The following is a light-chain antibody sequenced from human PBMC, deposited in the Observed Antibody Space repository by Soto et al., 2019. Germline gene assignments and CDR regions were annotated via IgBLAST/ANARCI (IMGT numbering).Light chain of an antibody. CDR2: DAS. CDR3: QQANSFPRT. Sequence: EFMLTQSPGTLSLSPGERAPLSCRSSQTVRNNYLAWYQQKPGQAPRLLIYDASSRATGIPDRFSGSGSGTDFTLTISSLQPEDFATYYCQQANSFPRTLGGGTNVDIK. CDR1: QTVRNNY. J-gene: IGKJ4*01. V-gene: IGKV3D-20*02.